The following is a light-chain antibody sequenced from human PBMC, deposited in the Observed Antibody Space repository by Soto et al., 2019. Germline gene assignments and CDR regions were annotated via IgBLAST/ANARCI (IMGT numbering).Light chain of an antibody. Sequence: QPVLTQPPSASSSLGASVTVTCTLSSGYSNYKVDWYQQRPGKGPRFVMRVGTGGIVGSKGDGIPDRFSVLGSGLNRFLIIKNIQEEDESDYHCGADHGSGSKFVVVFGGGTKLTVL. J-gene: IGLJ2*01. CDR2: VGTGGIVG. V-gene: IGLV9-49*01. CDR3: GADHGSGSKFVVV. CDR1: SGYSNYK.